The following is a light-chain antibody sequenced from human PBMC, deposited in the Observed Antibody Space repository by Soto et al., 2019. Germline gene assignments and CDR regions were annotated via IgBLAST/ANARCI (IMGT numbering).Light chain of an antibody. CDR1: QSVLTY. V-gene: IGKV3-11*01. J-gene: IGKJ5*01. CDR3: QQRSNLVS. CDR2: DAS. Sequence: EIVLTQSPATLSLSPGETATLSCRASQSVLTYLGWYQQKPGQAPGLLISDASTRASGIPARFSGSGSGTDFTLTISSLEPEDFAVYYCQQRSNLVSFGPGTRLEI.